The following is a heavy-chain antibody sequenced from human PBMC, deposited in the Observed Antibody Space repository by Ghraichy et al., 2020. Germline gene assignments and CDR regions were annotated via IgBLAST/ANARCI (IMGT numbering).Heavy chain of an antibody. J-gene: IGHJ5*02. CDR2: ISGSGGST. CDR3: AKDSRDIVVVPAAEFDP. D-gene: IGHD2-2*01. CDR1: GFTFSSYA. V-gene: IGHV3-23*01. Sequence: GGSLRLSCAASGFTFSSYAMSWVRQAPGKGLEWVSAISGSGGSTYYADSVKGRFTISRDNSKNTLYLQMNNLRAEDTAVYYCAKDSRDIVVVPAAEFDPWGQGTLVTVSS.